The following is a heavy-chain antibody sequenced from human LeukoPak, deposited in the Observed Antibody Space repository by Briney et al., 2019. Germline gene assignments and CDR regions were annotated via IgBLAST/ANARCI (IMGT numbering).Heavy chain of an antibody. J-gene: IGHJ5*02. CDR1: AGSFSGYY. D-gene: IGHD2-15*01. Sequence: PSETLSLTCAVYAGSFSGYYWSWIRQPPGKGLEWIGELNHSGSTNYNPSLKSRVTISVDTSKNQFSLKLSSVTAADTAVYYCVRTIRCSSGSCHVSQYNWFDPWDQGTLVTVSS. CDR2: LNHSGST. CDR3: VRTIRCSSGSCHVSQYNWFDP. V-gene: IGHV4-34*01.